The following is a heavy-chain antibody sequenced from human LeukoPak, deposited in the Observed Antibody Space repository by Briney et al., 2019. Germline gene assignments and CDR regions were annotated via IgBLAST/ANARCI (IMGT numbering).Heavy chain of an antibody. Sequence: QSGGSLRLSCAASGFTFSSYWMSWVRQAPGKGLEWVANIKEDGSEKYYVDSVKGRFTISRDNAKNSLYLQMNSLRAEDKAMYYCARDSVSSGWSSDTYYFDYWGQGTLVTVSS. V-gene: IGHV3-7*03. J-gene: IGHJ4*02. CDR1: GFTFSSYW. D-gene: IGHD6-19*01. CDR2: IKEDGSEK. CDR3: ARDSVSSGWSSDTYYFDY.